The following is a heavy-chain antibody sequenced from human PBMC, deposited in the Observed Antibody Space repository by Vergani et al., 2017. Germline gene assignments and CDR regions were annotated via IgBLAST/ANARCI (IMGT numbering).Heavy chain of an antibody. D-gene: IGHD3-22*01. V-gene: IGHV3-30*03. J-gene: IGHJ4*02. CDR3: ARDGTDIFVNSRDYSHSLYY. CDR1: GFGLKNFA. Sequence: QVSLVESGGGVVQTVRSLTLTCSASGFGLKNFAMHWVRQAPGKGLEWVATISKDGTHDYYEPSVRGRFAVSRDNFKNTMYLQMDRLTTDDTAVYFCARDGTDIFVNSRDYSHSLYYWGQGILATVSS. CDR2: ISKDGTHD.